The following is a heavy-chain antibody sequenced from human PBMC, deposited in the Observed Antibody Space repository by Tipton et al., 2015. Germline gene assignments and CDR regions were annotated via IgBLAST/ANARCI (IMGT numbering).Heavy chain of an antibody. CDR3: ARENSIWYPYCDH. D-gene: IGHD6-13*01. Sequence: QVQLVQSGAEVKKPGSSVKVSCEASGGTFSNFAISWVRQAPGQGLEWMGWISAYNGNTKYAQKLQGRVTMTTDTSTSTAYMELRSLRSDDTAFYFCARENSIWYPYCDHWGQGTLVTVAS. J-gene: IGHJ4*02. V-gene: IGHV1-18*01. CDR1: GGTFSNFA. CDR2: ISAYNGNT.